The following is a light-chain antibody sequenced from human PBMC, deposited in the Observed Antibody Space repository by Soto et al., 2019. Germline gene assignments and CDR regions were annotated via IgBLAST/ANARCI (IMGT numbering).Light chain of an antibody. Sequence: QSALTQPASVSGSPGQSITISCTGTSSDVGGYNYVSWYQQHPGKAPKLMIYDVSNRPSGVSNRFSGSKSGNTASLTISGLQAEDEAEYYCSSYTISITLVFGGGTKLTVL. CDR1: SSDVGGYNY. CDR2: DVS. V-gene: IGLV2-14*03. J-gene: IGLJ2*01. CDR3: SSYTISITLV.